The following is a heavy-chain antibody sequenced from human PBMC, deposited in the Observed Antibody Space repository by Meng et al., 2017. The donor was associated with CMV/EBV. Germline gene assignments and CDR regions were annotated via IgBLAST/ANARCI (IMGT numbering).Heavy chain of an antibody. J-gene: IGHJ6*02. CDR3: ARSRYCSSTSCYRGNYYYYGMDV. D-gene: IGHD2-2*02. V-gene: IGHV4-34*01. Sequence: SETLSLTCAVYGGSFSGYYWSWIRQLPGKGLEWIGEINHSGSTNYNPSLKSRVTISVDTSKNQFSLELSSVTAADAAVYYCARSRYCSSTSCYRGNYYYYGMDVWGQGTTVTVSS. CDR1: GGSFSGYY. CDR2: INHSGST.